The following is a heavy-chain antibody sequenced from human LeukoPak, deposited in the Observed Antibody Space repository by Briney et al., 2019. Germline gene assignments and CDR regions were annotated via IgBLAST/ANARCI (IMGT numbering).Heavy chain of an antibody. CDR1: GFPFDTYA. J-gene: IGHJ4*02. CDR3: TRNSGWYGIS. CDR2: IEYSDTGG. Sequence: GGSLRLSCSASGFPFDTYAMSWVRQAPGKGLEWVSSIEYSDTGGHYADSVQGRFTISKDNPKNTLYLQLNSLRAEDTAIYYCTRNSGWYGISWGQGTLVTVSS. D-gene: IGHD6-19*01. V-gene: IGHV3-23*01.